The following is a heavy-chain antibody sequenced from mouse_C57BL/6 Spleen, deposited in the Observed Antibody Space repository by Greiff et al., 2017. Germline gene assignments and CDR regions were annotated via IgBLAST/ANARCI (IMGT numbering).Heavy chain of an antibody. CDR1: GFSLTSYG. D-gene: IGHD2-4*01. V-gene: IGHV2-2*01. CDR3: AKIYYDYERGFAY. CDR2: IWSGGST. Sequence: VKVVESGPGLVQPSQSLSITCTVSGFSLTSYGVHWVRQSPGKGLEWLGVIWSGGSTDYNAAFISRLSISKDNSKSQVFFKMNSLQADDTAIYYCAKIYYDYERGFAYWGQGTLVTVSA. J-gene: IGHJ3*01.